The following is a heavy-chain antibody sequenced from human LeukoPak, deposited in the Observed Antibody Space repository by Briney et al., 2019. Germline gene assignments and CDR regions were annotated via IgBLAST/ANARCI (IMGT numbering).Heavy chain of an antibody. V-gene: IGHV3-23*01. CDR1: GFTFSSYA. CDR2: TGSTGVST. J-gene: IGHJ4*02. Sequence: GGSLRLSCAASGFTFSSYAMNWVRQAPGKGLEWVSGTGSTGVSTYYADSVKGRFTISRDNSKNTLYLQMNSLRAEDTAVYYCAKDSPTLYCSGGSCYFDYWGQGTLVAVSS. D-gene: IGHD2-15*01. CDR3: AKDSPTLYCSGGSCYFDY.